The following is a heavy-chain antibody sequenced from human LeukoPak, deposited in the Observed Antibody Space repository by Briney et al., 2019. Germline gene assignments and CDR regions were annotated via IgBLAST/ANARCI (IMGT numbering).Heavy chain of an antibody. J-gene: IGHJ4*02. CDR1: GGSISSNTYF. CDR2: IYYNGNS. D-gene: IGHD1-7*01. V-gene: IGHV4-39*07. Sequence: SETLSLTCTVSGGSISSNTYFWGWIRQPPGKGLEWIRSIYYNGNSFYNPSLKSRFTTSVDTSKNQFSLNLSSVTAADTAVYFCTGELAGTTVHYWGQGTLVTVSS. CDR3: TGELAGTTVHY.